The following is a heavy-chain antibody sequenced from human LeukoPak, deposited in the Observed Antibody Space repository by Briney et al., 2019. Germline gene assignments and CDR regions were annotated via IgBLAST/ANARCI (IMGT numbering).Heavy chain of an antibody. Sequence: SETLSLTCTVSGGSISSSSYYWGWIRQPPGKGLEWIGSIYYSGSTYYNPSLKSRVTMSVDTSKNQFSLKLSSVTAADTAVYYCARPHGSGYNHYYMDVWGKGTTVTVSS. CDR3: ARPHGSGYNHYYMDV. CDR2: IYYSGST. J-gene: IGHJ6*03. V-gene: IGHV4-39*01. D-gene: IGHD3-10*01. CDR1: GGSISSSSYY.